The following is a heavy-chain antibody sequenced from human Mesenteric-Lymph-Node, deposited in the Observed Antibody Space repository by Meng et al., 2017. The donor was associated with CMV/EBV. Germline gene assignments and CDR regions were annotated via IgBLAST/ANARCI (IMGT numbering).Heavy chain of an antibody. CDR1: GYAFHTFG. V-gene: IGHV1-18*01. CDR2: ISPYNGNR. J-gene: IGHJ5*02. D-gene: IGHD6-13*01. CDR3: ARDKLPIAAAGTTFDL. Sequence: GYAFHTFGVSWGRQAPGQGLEWMAWISPYNGNRNYAQRFQDRLTMTTDTSTGTAFMELRSLRSDDTAVYYCARDKLPIAAAGTTFDLWGQGTLVTVSS.